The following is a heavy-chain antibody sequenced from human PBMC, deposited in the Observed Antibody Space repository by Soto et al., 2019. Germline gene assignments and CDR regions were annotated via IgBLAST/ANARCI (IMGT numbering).Heavy chain of an antibody. J-gene: IGHJ6*03. Sequence: ASVKVSCKASGGTFSSYAISWVRQAPGQGLEWMGGIIPIFGTANYAQKFQGRVTITADESTSTAYMELSSLRAEDTAVYYCAKAPPKDCSSTSCYVSYYYYYYYMDVWGKGTTVTVSS. CDR1: GGTFSSYA. D-gene: IGHD2-2*01. CDR3: AKAPPKDCSSTSCYVSYYYYYYYMDV. V-gene: IGHV1-69*13. CDR2: IIPIFGTA.